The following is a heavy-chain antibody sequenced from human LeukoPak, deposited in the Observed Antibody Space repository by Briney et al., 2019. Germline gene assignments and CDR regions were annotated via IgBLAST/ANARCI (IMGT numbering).Heavy chain of an antibody. J-gene: IGHJ4*02. CDR3: TRVPVGGDVAFDF. Sequence: GGSLRLSCAASGFTFSSYWMHWVRHAPGKGLVWVSRINSDGSSTSYADSVKGRFTISRDNAKNTLFLQMNSLRAEDTAVYYCTRVPVGGDVAFDFWGQGTLVTVSS. CDR1: GFTFSSYW. V-gene: IGHV3-74*01. CDR2: INSDGSST. D-gene: IGHD3-16*01.